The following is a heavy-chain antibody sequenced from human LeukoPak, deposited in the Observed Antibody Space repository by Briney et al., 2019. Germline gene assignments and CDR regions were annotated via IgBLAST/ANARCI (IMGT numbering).Heavy chain of an antibody. V-gene: IGHV4-30-2*01. J-gene: IGHJ4*02. CDR3: ASTLNNFDY. CDR2: IYHSGST. CDR1: GGSISSGGYY. Sequence: PSETLSLTCTVSGGSISSGGYYWSWIRQPPGKGLEWIGYIYHSGSTYYNPSLKSRVTISVDRSKNQFSLKLSSVTAADTAVYYCASTLNNFDYWGQGTLVTVSS.